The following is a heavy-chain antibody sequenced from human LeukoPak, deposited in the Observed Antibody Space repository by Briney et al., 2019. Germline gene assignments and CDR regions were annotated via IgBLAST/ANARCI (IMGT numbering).Heavy chain of an antibody. CDR1: GYTFTGYY. V-gene: IGHV1-2*02. CDR3: ARESVWGSYPQRGYYFDY. Sequence: GASVKVSCKASGYTFTGYYMHWVRQAPGQGPEWMGWINPNSGGINYAQKFQGRVTMTRDTSISTVYMELSRLRSDDMAVYYCARESVWGSYPQRGYYFDYWGQGTLVTVSS. CDR2: INPNSGGI. J-gene: IGHJ4*02. D-gene: IGHD3-16*02.